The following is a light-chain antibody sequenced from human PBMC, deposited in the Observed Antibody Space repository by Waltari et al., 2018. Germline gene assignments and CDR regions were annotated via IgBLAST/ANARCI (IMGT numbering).Light chain of an antibody. J-gene: IGKJ1*01. CDR2: CAS. V-gene: IGKV3-15*01. CDR3: QQYNNWPPWWT. CDR1: QSVSSK. Sequence: EIVMTQSPATLSVSPGERATLSCRASQSVSSKLAWYQQKPGQAPRLLIYCASTRATGIPARFSGSGSGPEFTLTISSLQYEDFAVYYCQQYNNWPPWWTFGQGTKVEIK.